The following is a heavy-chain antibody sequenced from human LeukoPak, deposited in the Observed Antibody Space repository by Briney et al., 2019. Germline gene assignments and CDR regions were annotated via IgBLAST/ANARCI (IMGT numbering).Heavy chain of an antibody. V-gene: IGHV1-18*01. CDR3: ARDPDIDCGRSSCRWWFDP. Sequence: GASVKVSCKASGYTFTSYGISWVRQAPGQGLEWMGWISAYNGNTNYAQKLQGRVTMTTDTSTSTAYMELRSLRSDDTAVYYCARDPDIDCGRSSCRWWFDPWGQGTLVTVSS. CDR1: GYTFTSYG. D-gene: IGHD6-13*01. CDR2: ISAYNGNT. J-gene: IGHJ5*02.